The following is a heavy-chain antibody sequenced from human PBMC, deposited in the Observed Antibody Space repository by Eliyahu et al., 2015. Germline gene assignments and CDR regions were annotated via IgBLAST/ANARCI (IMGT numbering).Heavy chain of an antibody. J-gene: IGHJ3*02. D-gene: IGHD1-14*01. CDR2: MSSSNSYK. CDR3: ARAQYGKPHDAFDI. V-gene: IGHV3-21*06. CDR1: GFTXXSXX. Sequence: EVQLVESGGGLVKPGGSLTLSCAASGFTXXSXXMNWVRQAPGKGLEWVSSMSSSNSYKYYVDSXKGRFTISRDNAKNSLYLQMNSLRAEDTALYYCARAQYGKPHDAFDIWGQGTMVAVSS.